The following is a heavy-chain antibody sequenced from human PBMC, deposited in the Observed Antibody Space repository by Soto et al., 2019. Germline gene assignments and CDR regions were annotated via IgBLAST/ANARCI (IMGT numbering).Heavy chain of an antibody. CDR1: GFKFGDFA. D-gene: IGHD3-3*01. CDR2: VSATGATT. CDR3: ARDGTFFGPYYFDS. Sequence: EVQLLESGGGSGHPGGSLRLSCVASAASGFKFGDFAINWVRQAPGKGLQWVASVSATGATTHYADSVKGRFTVSRDHSNNTVYLQMRGLRVDDTATYYCARDGTFFGPYYFDSWGQGTLVTVSS. J-gene: IGHJ4*02. V-gene: IGHV3-23*01.